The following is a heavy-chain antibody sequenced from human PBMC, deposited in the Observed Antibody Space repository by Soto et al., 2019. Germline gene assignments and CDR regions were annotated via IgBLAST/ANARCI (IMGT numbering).Heavy chain of an antibody. V-gene: IGHV4-38-2*01. CDR2: IYHSGST. D-gene: IGHD3-9*01. Sequence: LSLTCAVSGYSISSGYYWGWIRQPPGKGLEWIGSIYHSGSTYYNPSLKSRVTISVDTSKNQFSLKLSSVTAADTAVYYCARVYDDILTGSNSHWFDPWGQGTLVTVSS. CDR3: ARVYDDILTGSNSHWFDP. CDR1: GYSISSGYY. J-gene: IGHJ5*02.